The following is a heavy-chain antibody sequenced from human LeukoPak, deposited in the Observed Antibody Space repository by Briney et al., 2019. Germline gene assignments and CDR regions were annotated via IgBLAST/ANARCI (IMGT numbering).Heavy chain of an antibody. J-gene: IGHJ4*02. Sequence: PSETLSLTCIVSGGSISSSSYYWDWIRQPPGKGLEWIGSIHYSGSTYYNPSLKSRVTISVDTSKNQFSLKLSSVTAADTAVYYCARDKEDWNDERYFDYWGQGTLVTVSS. V-gene: IGHV4-39*07. CDR2: IHYSGST. CDR1: GGSISSSSYY. CDR3: ARDKEDWNDERYFDY. D-gene: IGHD1-1*01.